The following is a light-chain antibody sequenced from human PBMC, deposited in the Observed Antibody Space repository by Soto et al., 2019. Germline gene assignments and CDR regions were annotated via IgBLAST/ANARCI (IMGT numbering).Light chain of an antibody. V-gene: IGKV3-15*01. Sequence: EIVMTQSPATLSVSPGERATLSCRASQSVSSNLAWYQHKPGQAPRLLIYGASARATGIPARFSGSGSGTEFTLTVSSLEPEDFAVYYCQQRSNWPLITFGQGTRLEIK. CDR3: QQRSNWPLIT. J-gene: IGKJ5*01. CDR1: QSVSSN. CDR2: GAS.